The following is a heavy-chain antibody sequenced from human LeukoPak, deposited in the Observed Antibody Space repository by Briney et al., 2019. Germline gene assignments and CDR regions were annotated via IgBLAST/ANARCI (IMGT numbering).Heavy chain of an antibody. Sequence: GGSLRLSCAASGFTFSSYWMSWVRQAPGKGLEWVANIKQDGSEKYYVGSVKGRFTISRDNAKNSLYLQMNSLRAEDTAVYYCARGPRWLQFRFDYWGQGTLVTVSS. CDR3: ARGPRWLQFRFDY. J-gene: IGHJ4*02. CDR1: GFTFSSYW. D-gene: IGHD5-24*01. CDR2: IKQDGSEK. V-gene: IGHV3-7*03.